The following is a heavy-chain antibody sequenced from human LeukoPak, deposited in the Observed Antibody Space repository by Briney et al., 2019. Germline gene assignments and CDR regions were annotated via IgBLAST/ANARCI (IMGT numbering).Heavy chain of an antibody. V-gene: IGHV1-46*01. CDR2: INPSGGST. CDR1: GYTFTGYY. CDR3: ARDHGGKVDRYFDL. Sequence: ASVKVSCKASGYTFTGYYMHWVRQAPGQGLEWMGIINPSGGSTSYAQKFQGRVTMTRDTSTSTAYMELRSLRSDDTAVYYCARDHGGKVDRYFDLWGRGTLVTVSS. J-gene: IGHJ2*01. D-gene: IGHD4-23*01.